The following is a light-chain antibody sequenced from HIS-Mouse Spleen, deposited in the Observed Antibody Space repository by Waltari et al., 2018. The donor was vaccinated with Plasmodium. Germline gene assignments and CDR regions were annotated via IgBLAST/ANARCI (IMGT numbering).Light chain of an antibody. J-gene: IGKJ4*01. CDR1: QDIINY. CDR2: DAS. V-gene: IGKV1-33*01. Sequence: DIQMTQSPSSLSASVGDRVTIPCQASQDIINYLNWYQQKPGKAPKLLIYDASNLETGVPSRFSGSGSGTDFTFTISSLQPEDIATYYCQQYDNLPLTFGGGTKVEIK. CDR3: QQYDNLPLT.